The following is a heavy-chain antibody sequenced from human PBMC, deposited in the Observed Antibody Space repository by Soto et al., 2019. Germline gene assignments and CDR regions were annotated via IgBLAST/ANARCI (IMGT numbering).Heavy chain of an antibody. V-gene: IGHV3-23*01. Sequence: GGSLRLSCAASGFTFSSYAMSLVRQAPGKGLEWVSAISGSGGSTYYADSVKGRFTISRDNSKNTLYLQMNSLRAEDTAVYYCAKDHSSSWYHYYYYMDVWGKGTTVTVSS. CDR2: ISGSGGST. CDR1: GFTFSSYA. D-gene: IGHD6-13*01. J-gene: IGHJ6*03. CDR3: AKDHSSSWYHYYYYMDV.